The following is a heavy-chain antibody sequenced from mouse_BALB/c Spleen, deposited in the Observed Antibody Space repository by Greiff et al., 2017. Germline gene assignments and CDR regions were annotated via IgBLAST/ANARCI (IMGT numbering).Heavy chain of an antibody. CDR3: ARNRNYYAMDY. CDR1: GFSLTGYG. D-gene: IGHD2-14*01. V-gene: IGHV2-6-7*01. CDR2: IWGDGST. J-gene: IGHJ4*01. Sequence: QVQLKESGPGLVAPSQSLSITCTVSGFSLTGYGVNWVRQPPGKGLEWLGMIWGDGSTDYNSALKSGLSISKDNSKSQVFLKMNSLQTDDTARYYCARNRNYYAMDYWGQGTSVTVSS.